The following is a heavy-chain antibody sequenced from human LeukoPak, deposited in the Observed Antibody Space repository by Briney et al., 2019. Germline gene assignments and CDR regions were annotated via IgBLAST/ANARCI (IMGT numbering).Heavy chain of an antibody. J-gene: IGHJ4*02. D-gene: IGHD3-9*01. V-gene: IGHV4-38-2*02. CDR1: GYSISSGYY. CDR2: IYHSGST. CDR3: TGRGEYYDILTGYYAHPP. Sequence: SSETLSLTCTVSGYSISSGYYWGWIRQPPGKGLEWIGSIYHSGSTYYNPSLKSRVTISVDTSKNQFSLKLSSLTAADTAVYYWTGRGEYYDILTGYYAHPPWGQGTLVTVSS.